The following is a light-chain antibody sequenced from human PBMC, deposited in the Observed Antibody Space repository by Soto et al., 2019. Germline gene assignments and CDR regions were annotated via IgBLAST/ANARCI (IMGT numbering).Light chain of an antibody. CDR3: AAWDDSLRRV. J-gene: IGLJ1*01. CDR2: EVF. Sequence: QSALTQPPSASGSPGQSVTISCTGTSTDVGEYNYVSWYQHHPGKAPKLLIYEVFRRPSGVPDRFSGSKSGNTASLAISGLRSEDEADYYCAAWDDSLRRVFGTGTKVTVL. CDR1: STDVGEYNY. V-gene: IGLV2-8*01.